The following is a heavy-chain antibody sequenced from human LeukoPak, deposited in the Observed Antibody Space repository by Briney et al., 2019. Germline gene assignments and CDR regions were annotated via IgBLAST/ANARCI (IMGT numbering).Heavy chain of an antibody. D-gene: IGHD2-21*02. CDR1: GGSISSYY. CDR2: IYTSGST. J-gene: IGHJ4*02. Sequence: SETLSLTCTVSGGSISSYYWSWIRQPAGKGLEWIGRIYTSGSTNYNPSLKSRVTMSVDTSKNQFSLKLSSVTAADTAVYYCASGQVTAIIYDYWGQGTLVTVSS. CDR3: ASGQVTAIIYDY. V-gene: IGHV4-4*07.